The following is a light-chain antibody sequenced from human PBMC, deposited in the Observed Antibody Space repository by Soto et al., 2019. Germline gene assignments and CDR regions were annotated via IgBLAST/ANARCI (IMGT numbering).Light chain of an antibody. Sequence: DIQMTQSPSTLSASVGDRVTITCRASQSSSIWLAWYQQKPGKAPKLLIYDASSLESGVPSRFSGSGTGTEFTLTISSMHPDDFETYYCQQYNSYSGTFGQETKVEIQ. J-gene: IGKJ1*01. CDR1: QSSSIW. CDR2: DAS. V-gene: IGKV1-5*01. CDR3: QQYNSYSGT.